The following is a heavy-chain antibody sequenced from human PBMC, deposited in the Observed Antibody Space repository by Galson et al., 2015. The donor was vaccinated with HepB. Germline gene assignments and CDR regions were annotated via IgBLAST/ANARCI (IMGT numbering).Heavy chain of an antibody. V-gene: IGHV3-21*01. D-gene: IGHD4-23*01. CDR2: ISSSSSYI. CDR1: GFTFSRYS. Sequence: SLRLSCAVSGFTFSRYSMNWVRQAPGKGLEWVSSISSSSSYIYYADSVKGRFTISRDNAKNSLYLQMNSLRAEDTAVYYCARHGGAVVSGFDYWGQGTLVTVSS. J-gene: IGHJ4*02. CDR3: ARHGGAVVSGFDY.